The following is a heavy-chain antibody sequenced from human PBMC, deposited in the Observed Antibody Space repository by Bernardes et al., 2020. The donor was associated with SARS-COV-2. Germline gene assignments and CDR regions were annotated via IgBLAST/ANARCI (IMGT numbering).Heavy chain of an antibody. CDR3: ARHPRRLQVTGSWFDP. CDR1: GDSISSRTYY. D-gene: IGHD2-21*02. CDR2: IYYGGGT. Sequence: SETLSLTCTVSGDSISSRTYYWGWIRQSPGKGLEWIGSIYYGGGTYYNPTLKGRATISVDTSKNQFSLRLSSPTAADAGVYDCARHPRRLQVTGSWFDPWGQETLVNVSS. J-gene: IGHJ5*02. V-gene: IGHV4-39*01.